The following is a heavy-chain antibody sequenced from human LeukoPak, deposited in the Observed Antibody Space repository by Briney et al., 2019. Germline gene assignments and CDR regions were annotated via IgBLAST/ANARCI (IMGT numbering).Heavy chain of an antibody. V-gene: IGHV3-7*01. CDR3: ARVGGSYSNYANAY. J-gene: IGHJ4*02. D-gene: IGHD4-11*01. CDR2: IKQDGSEK. Sequence: PGGSLRLSCAASGFTFSSYWMSWVRQAPGKGLEWVANIKQDGSEKYYVDPVKGRFTISRDNAKNSLYLQMDSLRAEDTAVYYCARVGGSYSNYANAYWGQGTLVTVSS. CDR1: GFTFSSYW.